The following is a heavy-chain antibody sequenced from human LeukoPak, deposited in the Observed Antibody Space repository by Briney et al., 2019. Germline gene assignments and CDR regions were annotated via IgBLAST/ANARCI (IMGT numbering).Heavy chain of an antibody. J-gene: IGHJ4*02. CDR3: ARGRYCSSTSCYYFDY. Sequence: SETLSLTCTVSGGSISSYYWSWIRQPAGKGLEWIGRIYTSGSTSYNPSLKSRVTMSVDTSKNQFSLKLSSVTAADTAVYYCARGRYCSSTSCYYFDYWGQGTLVTVSS. CDR1: GGSISSYY. V-gene: IGHV4-4*07. CDR2: IYTSGST. D-gene: IGHD2-2*01.